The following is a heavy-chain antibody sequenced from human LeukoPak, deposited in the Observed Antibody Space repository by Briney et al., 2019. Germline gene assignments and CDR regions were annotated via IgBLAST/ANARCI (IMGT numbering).Heavy chain of an antibody. CDR3: AREHSNYGNNDAFDI. J-gene: IGHJ3*02. CDR2: IKQDGSEK. CDR1: GFTFSSYW. Sequence: GGSLRLSCAASGFTFSSYWMSWVRQAPGKGLEWVANIKQDGSEKYYADSVKGRFTISRDNAKNSLYLQMNSLRAEDTAVYYCAREHSNYGNNDAFDIWGQGTMVTVSS. V-gene: IGHV3-7*01. D-gene: IGHD4-11*01.